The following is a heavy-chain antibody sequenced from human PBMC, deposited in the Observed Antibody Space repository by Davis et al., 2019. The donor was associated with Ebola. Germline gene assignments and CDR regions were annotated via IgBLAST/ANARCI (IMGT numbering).Heavy chain of an antibody. CDR2: ISYDGSNK. V-gene: IGHV3-30-3*01. CDR3: ARHSTKGYV. Sequence: GESLKISCAASGFTFSSYAMHWVRQAPGKGLEWVAVISYDGSNKYYADSVKGRFTISRDNSKNTLYLQMNSLRAEDTAVYYCARHSTKGYVWGQGTTVTVSS. J-gene: IGHJ6*02. D-gene: IGHD2-8*01. CDR1: GFTFSSYA.